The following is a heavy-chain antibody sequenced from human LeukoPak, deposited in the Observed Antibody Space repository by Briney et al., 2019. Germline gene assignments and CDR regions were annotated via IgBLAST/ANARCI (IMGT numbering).Heavy chain of an antibody. Sequence: ASVKVSCKASGYTFTGYYMHWVRQAPGQGLEWMGWINPNSGGTNYAQKFQGRVTMTRDTSISTAYMELRRLRSDDTAVYFCARAKRRVEIVATRGGPFDCWGRGTLVTVSS. CDR3: ARAKRRVEIVATRGGPFDC. J-gene: IGHJ4*02. V-gene: IGHV1-2*02. CDR2: INPNSGGT. D-gene: IGHD5-12*01. CDR1: GYTFTGYY.